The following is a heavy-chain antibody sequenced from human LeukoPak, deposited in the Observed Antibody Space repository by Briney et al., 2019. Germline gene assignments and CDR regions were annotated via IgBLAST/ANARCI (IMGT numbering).Heavy chain of an antibody. CDR1: GFTFSSYE. V-gene: IGHV3-48*03. J-gene: IGHJ4*02. CDR2: ISSSGSTI. D-gene: IGHD6-19*01. Sequence: GGSLRLSCAASGFTFSSYEMNWLRQAPGKGLEWVSYISSSGSTIYYADSVKGRFTISRDNAKNSLYLQMNSLRAEDTAVYYCARYSSGWYTREYWGQGTLVTVSS. CDR3: ARYSSGWYTREY.